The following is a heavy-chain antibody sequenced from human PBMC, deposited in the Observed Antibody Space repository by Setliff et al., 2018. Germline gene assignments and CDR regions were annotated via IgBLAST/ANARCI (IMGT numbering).Heavy chain of an antibody. J-gene: IGHJ4*02. CDR1: GGSISSYY. D-gene: IGHD3-10*01. Sequence: PSETLSLTCTDSGGSISSYYWSWIRQPAGKGLEWIGRIYTSGSTNYNPSLKSRVTMSVDTSKNQFSLKLSSVTAADTAVYYCARGIITMVRGVITFSYYFDYWGQGTLVTVS. V-gene: IGHV4-4*07. CDR2: IYTSGST. CDR3: ARGIITMVRGVITFSYYFDY.